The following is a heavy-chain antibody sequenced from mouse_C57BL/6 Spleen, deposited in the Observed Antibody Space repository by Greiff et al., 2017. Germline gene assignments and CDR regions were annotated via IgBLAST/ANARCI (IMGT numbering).Heavy chain of an antibody. D-gene: IGHD1-1*01. CDR3: AKVTTGVATRYFDF. Sequence: EVQLQESGPELVKPGASVKISCKASGYSFTDYNMNWVKQSNEKSLEWIGVINPNYGTTRYNQKFKGKATLTVDQSSSTAYMQLNSLTSADSAVXDCAKVTTGVATRYFDFWGTGTTVTVSS. CDR2: INPNYGTT. V-gene: IGHV1-39*01. J-gene: IGHJ1*03. CDR1: GYSFTDYN.